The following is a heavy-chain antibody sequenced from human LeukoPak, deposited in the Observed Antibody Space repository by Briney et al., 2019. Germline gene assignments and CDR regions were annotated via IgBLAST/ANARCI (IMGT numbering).Heavy chain of an antibody. J-gene: IGHJ4*02. CDR3: AKEDRIMVRGVIIGGFDY. CDR2: ITYDGTNK. D-gene: IGHD3-10*01. V-gene: IGHV3-30*18. Sequence: GGSLILSCAASGFTFSSYGIHWVRLAPGKGLEWVAVITYDGTNKHYADSVKGRFTITRDNSKNTLYLQMNSLRAEDTAVYHCAKEDRIMVRGVIIGGFDYWGQGTLVTVSS. CDR1: GFTFSSYG.